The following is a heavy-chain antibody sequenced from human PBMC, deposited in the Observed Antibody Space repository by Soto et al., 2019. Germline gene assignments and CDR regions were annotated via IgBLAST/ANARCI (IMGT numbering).Heavy chain of an antibody. D-gene: IGHD5-18*01. Sequence: PSETLSLTCTVSGGSISNGYYYWSWVRQNPGKGLEWIGHIYRSGRTYYNPSLKSRVTISVDTSKNQFSLKLSSVTAADTAVYYCACIFSGGYSYGFWGQGTLVTVSS. CDR3: ACIFSGGYSYGF. CDR1: GGSISNGYYY. V-gene: IGHV4-30-4*08. CDR2: IYRSGRT. J-gene: IGHJ4*02.